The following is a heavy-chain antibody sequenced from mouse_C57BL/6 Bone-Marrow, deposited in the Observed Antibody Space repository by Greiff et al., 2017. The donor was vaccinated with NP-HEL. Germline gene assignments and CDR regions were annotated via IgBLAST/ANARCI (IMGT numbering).Heavy chain of an antibody. J-gene: IGHJ4*01. D-gene: IGHD1-1*02. CDR2: INYDGSST. Sequence: EVKVVESEGGLVQPGSSMKLSCTASGFTFSDYYMAWVRQVPEKGLEWVANINYDGSSTYYLDSLKSRFIISRDNAKNILYLQMSSLKSEDTATYYCAREGRDGGDYWGQGTSVTVSS. CDR1: GFTFSDYY. V-gene: IGHV5-16*01. CDR3: AREGRDGGDY.